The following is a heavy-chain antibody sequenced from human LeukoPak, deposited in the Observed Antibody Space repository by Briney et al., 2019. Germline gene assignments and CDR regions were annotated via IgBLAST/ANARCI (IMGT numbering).Heavy chain of an antibody. CDR3: AKLKRYSGYGENYFDY. CDR2: ISGSADNT. J-gene: IGHJ4*02. D-gene: IGHD5-12*01. V-gene: IGHV3-23*01. Sequence: GGSLRLSCAAPGFTFNNYDMTWVRQAPGKGLEWVSAISGSADNTYYADSVKGRFTISRDNSKDTLYLQMNRLRAEDTAVYYCAKLKRYSGYGENYFDYWGQGTLVTVSS. CDR1: GFTFNNYD.